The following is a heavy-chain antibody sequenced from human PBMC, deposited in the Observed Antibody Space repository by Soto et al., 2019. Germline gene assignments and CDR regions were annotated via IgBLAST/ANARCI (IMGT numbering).Heavy chain of an antibody. J-gene: IGHJ6*02. Sequence: QVQLVESGGGVVPPGRSLRLSCAASGFTFSSYNMNWVRQAPGKGLEWVTVISFDGSNKYYADSVKGRFTISRDNSKNTLYLQMNDLRAEDTAVYYCAREVGTFYYHYGMDVWGQGTTVTVSS. V-gene: IGHV3-30-3*01. D-gene: IGHD2-21*02. CDR2: ISFDGSNK. CDR3: AREVGTFYYHYGMDV. CDR1: GFTFSSYN.